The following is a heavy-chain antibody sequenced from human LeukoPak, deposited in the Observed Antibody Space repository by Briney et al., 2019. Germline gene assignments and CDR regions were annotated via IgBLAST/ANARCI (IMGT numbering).Heavy chain of an antibody. CDR2: ISSSSSYT. CDR3: ARDSDGGNDY. CDR1: GFTFSSYG. V-gene: IGHV3-21*05. D-gene: IGHD4-23*01. Sequence: GRSLRLSCAVSGFTFSSYGMHWVRQAPGKGLEWVSYISSSSSYTNYADSVKGRFTISRDNAKNSLYLQMNSLRAEDTAVYYCARDSDGGNDYWGQGTLVTVSS. J-gene: IGHJ4*02.